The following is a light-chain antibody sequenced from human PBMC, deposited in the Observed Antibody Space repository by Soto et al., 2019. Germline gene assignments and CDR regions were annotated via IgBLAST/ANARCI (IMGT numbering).Light chain of an antibody. V-gene: IGKV1-27*01. Sequence: DFQMTQSPSSLSASVGDRVTITCRASHDLSNYLAWYQHKPGKVPKVLIYGASTLQSGVPYRFSGSGSGTDFTLTISSLQPEDVATYYCQKYNNALGTFGQGTKVEIK. CDR3: QKYNNALGT. CDR1: HDLSNY. CDR2: GAS. J-gene: IGKJ1*01.